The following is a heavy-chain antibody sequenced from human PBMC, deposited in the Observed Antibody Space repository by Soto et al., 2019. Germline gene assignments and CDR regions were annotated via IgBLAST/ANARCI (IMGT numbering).Heavy chain of an antibody. CDR3: ARLAYCGGDCKAPVDY. Sequence: GESLKISCKGSGYSFTSYWIGWVRQMPGKGLEWMGIIYPGDSDTRYSPSFQGQVTISADKSISTAYLQWSSLKASDTAMYYCARLAYCGGDCKAPVDYWGQGTLVTVSS. D-gene: IGHD2-21*01. V-gene: IGHV5-51*01. CDR1: GYSFTSYW. CDR2: IYPGDSDT. J-gene: IGHJ4*02.